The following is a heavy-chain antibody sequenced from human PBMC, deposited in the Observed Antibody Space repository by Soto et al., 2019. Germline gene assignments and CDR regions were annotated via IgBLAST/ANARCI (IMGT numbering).Heavy chain of an antibody. D-gene: IGHD3-22*01. J-gene: IGHJ5*02. CDR1: GYSISSGYY. CDR2: TYHGGST. CDR3: ARVGPWVPYYYDSSPYTFENWFDP. V-gene: IGHV4-38-2*01. Sequence: SETLSLTCAVSGYSISSGYYWGWLRHPPGKGLEWMGSTYHGGSTYYNPSLNSRVTLSIDMTNNHVSLILNSVTAADTAVYYCARVGPWVPYYYDSSPYTFENWFDPWGQGTLVTVSS.